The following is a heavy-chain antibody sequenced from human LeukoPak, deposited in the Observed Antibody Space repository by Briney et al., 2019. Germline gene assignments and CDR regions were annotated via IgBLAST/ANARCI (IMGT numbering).Heavy chain of an antibody. CDR3: ARAGPYYYGSGSYWMASANWFDP. D-gene: IGHD3-10*01. V-gene: IGHV4-39*07. CDR2: IYYSGST. Sequence: SETLSLTCTVSGGSVSNYYWGWIRQPPGKGLEWIGSIYYSGSTYYNPSLKSRVTISVDTSKNQFSLKLSSVTAADTAVYYCARAGPYYYGSGSYWMASANWFDPWGQGTLVTVSS. CDR1: GGSVSNYY. J-gene: IGHJ5*02.